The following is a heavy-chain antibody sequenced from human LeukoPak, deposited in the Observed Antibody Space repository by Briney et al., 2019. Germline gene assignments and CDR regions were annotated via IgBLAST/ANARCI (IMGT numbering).Heavy chain of an antibody. D-gene: IGHD2-2*01. CDR3: ARHVRKRLFEGYQLPPPDY. CDR2: IYYSGTT. J-gene: IGHJ4*02. CDR1: GGSISSSRYH. Sequence: SETLSLTCTVSGGSISSSRYHWGWIRQPPGKGLEWIGTIYYSGTTYYNPSLKSRVTISVDTSKNRFSLKLSSVTAADTAIYYCARHVRKRLFEGYQLPPPDYWGQGTLVTVSS. V-gene: IGHV4-39*01.